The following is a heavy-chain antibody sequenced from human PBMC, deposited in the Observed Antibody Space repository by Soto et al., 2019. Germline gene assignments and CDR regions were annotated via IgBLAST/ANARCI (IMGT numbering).Heavy chain of an antibody. D-gene: IGHD5-12*01. CDR2: ISSSGSTI. V-gene: IGHV3-48*03. CDR3: ARDRVWWLRLDY. Sequence: GGSLRLSCAASGFTFSSYEMSWVRQAPGKGLEWVSYISSSGSTIYYADSVKGRFTISRDNAKNSLYLQMNSLRAEDTAVYYCARDRVWWLRLDYWGQGTLVTVSS. CDR1: GFTFSSYE. J-gene: IGHJ4*02.